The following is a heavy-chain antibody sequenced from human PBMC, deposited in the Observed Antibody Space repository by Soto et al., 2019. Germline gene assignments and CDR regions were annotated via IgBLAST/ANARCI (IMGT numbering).Heavy chain of an antibody. J-gene: IGHJ3*02. CDR2: IIPLFNVA. D-gene: IGHD4-4*01. CDR1: GGTFSNFA. V-gene: IGHV1-69*17. Sequence: QVQLVQSVPEVKKPGSSVKVSCEASGGTFSNFAVNWVRQAPGQGLEWVGGIIPLFNVAKYAQKFEGRVNIDAAYSTSTAYMDLSSLRSDDTAVYYCAATVRDVLGYNYRDPEGLDIWGQGTMVTVSS. CDR3: AATVRDVLGYNYRDPEGLDI.